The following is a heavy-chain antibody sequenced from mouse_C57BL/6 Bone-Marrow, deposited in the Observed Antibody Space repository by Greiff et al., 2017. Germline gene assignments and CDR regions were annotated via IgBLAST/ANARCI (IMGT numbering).Heavy chain of an antibody. V-gene: IGHV1-18*01. CDR1: GYTFTDYN. D-gene: IGHD1-1*01. Sequence: EVQLQQSGPELVKPGASVKIPCKASGYTFTDYNMDWVKQSHGKSLEWIGDINPNNGGTIYNQKFKGKATLTVDKSSSTAYMELRSLTSEDTAVYYCARSIITTVVAKDYAMDYWGQGTSVTVSS. CDR3: ARSIITTVVAKDYAMDY. J-gene: IGHJ4*01. CDR2: INPNNGGT.